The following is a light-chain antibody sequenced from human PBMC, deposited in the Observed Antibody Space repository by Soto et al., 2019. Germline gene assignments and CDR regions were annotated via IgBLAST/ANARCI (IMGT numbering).Light chain of an antibody. Sequence: EIVLTQSPATLSLSPGERATLSCRASQSVSTFLAWYQHKPGQAPRLLIYDASNRATGIPDRFRGSGSGTDFTLTIRRLEPEDFALYYCQQGTDWPPGTFGQGTKGDIK. CDR3: QQGTDWPPGT. CDR1: QSVSTF. V-gene: IGKV3-11*01. CDR2: DAS. J-gene: IGKJ1*01.